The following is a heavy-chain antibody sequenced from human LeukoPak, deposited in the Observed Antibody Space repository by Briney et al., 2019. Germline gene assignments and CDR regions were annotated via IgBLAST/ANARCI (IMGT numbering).Heavy chain of an antibody. V-gene: IGHV3-23*01. CDR1: GFTFSSYA. D-gene: IGHD6-19*01. J-gene: IGHJ6*02. Sequence: PGGSLRLSCAASGFTFSSYAMSWVRQAPGKGLEWVSAISGSGGSTYYADSVKGRFTISRDNAKNSLYLQMNSLRAEDTAVYYCAREYKGAVAPKQYYYYYYGMDVWGQGTTVTVSS. CDR2: ISGSGGST. CDR3: AREYKGAVAPKQYYYYYYGMDV.